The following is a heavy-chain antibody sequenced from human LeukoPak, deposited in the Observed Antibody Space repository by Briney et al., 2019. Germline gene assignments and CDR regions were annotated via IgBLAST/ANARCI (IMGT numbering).Heavy chain of an antibody. CDR3: AREGSDWNYYYYMDV. Sequence: GGSLRLTCAASGFTFSSYWMSWVRQAPGKGLEWVANIKQDGSEKYYVDSVKGRFTISRDNAKNSLYLQMNSLRAEDTAVYYCAREGSDWNYYYYMDVWGKGTTVTISS. D-gene: IGHD6-19*01. J-gene: IGHJ6*03. CDR2: IKQDGSEK. V-gene: IGHV3-7*01. CDR1: GFTFSSYW.